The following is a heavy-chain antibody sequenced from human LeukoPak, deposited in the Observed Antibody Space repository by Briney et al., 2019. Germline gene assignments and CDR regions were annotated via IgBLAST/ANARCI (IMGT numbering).Heavy chain of an antibody. CDR1: GFTFSDYY. V-gene: IGHV3-11*01. CDR3: ASIYYDSSVDV. CDR2: ISSSGSTI. J-gene: IGHJ6*02. Sequence: GGSLRLSCAASGFTFSDYYMSWIRQAPGKGLEWVSYISSSGSTIYYADSVKGRFTISRDNAKNSLYLQMNSLRAEDTAVYYCASIYYDSSVDVWGQGTTVTVSS. D-gene: IGHD3-22*01.